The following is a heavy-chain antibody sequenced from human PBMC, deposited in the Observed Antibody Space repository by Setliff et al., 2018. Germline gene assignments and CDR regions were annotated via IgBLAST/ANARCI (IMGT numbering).Heavy chain of an antibody. Sequence: SVKVSCKVSGGAFSNYGLSRVRQAPGQGLLWMGRIIPILETTNYAQNFQGRVSITADESTRTAYMELSGLTFEDTAVYYCARWNGSGYFYYWGQGTWVTVSS. CDR2: IIPILETT. D-gene: IGHD3-3*01. CDR3: ARWNGSGYFYY. J-gene: IGHJ4*02. V-gene: IGHV1-69*11. CDR1: GGAFSNYG.